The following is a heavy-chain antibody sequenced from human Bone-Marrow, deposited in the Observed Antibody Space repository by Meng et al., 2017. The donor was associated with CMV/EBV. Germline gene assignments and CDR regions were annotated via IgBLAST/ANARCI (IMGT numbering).Heavy chain of an antibody. CDR2: IYGGGTT. CDR1: GISVNGNY. Sequence: LSCAAFGISVNGNYLNWVRQAPGKGLEWVSVIYGGGTTNYADSVKGRFSISRDNSKNTLYLQMNSLRTEDTAVYFCVRAAAGAIDFWGQGILVTVSS. J-gene: IGHJ4*02. V-gene: IGHV3-53*05. D-gene: IGHD6-13*01. CDR3: VRAAAGAIDF.